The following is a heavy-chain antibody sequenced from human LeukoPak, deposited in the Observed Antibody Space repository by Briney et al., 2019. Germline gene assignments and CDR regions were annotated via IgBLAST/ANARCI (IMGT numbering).Heavy chain of an antibody. J-gene: IGHJ4*02. CDR1: GFTFSSYG. V-gene: IGHV3-30*18. D-gene: IGHD2-15*01. CDR3: AKTRGGPTSPDDY. CDR2: ISYDGGNK. Sequence: GGSLRLSCAASGFTFSSYGMHWVRQAPGKGLEWVAVISYDGGNKYYADSVKGRFTISRDNSNNTLYLQMNSLRAEDTAVYYCAKTRGGPTSPDDYWGQGTLVTVSS.